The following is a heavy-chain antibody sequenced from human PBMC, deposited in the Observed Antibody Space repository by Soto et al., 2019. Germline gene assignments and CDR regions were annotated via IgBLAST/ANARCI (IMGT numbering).Heavy chain of an antibody. Sequence: PSQTLSLTCVISGDSVSSNSAAWDWIRQSPSRGLEWLGRIYYRSKWYNDYAVSVKSRITINPDTSKNQFSLRLNSVTPEDTAVYYCVRAPSLKGASDYWGQGTLVTVPS. CDR2: IYYRSKWYN. V-gene: IGHV6-1*01. CDR1: GDSVSSNSAA. CDR3: VRAPSLKGASDY. D-gene: IGHD3-16*01. J-gene: IGHJ4*02.